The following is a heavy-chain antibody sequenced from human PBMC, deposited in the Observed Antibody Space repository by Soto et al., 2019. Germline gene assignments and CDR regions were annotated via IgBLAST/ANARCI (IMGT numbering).Heavy chain of an antibody. CDR3: AKGVNSYGMDV. CDR1: GFTFSIYS. V-gene: IGHV3-64*01. Sequence: EVQLVESGGGLVQPGESLRLSCAASGFTFSIYSMHWVRQAPGKGLEYVSAISSYGGSTNYANSVKGRFTISRDNSKNTLYLQMGSLRAEDMAVYYCAKGVNSYGMDVWGQGTTVTVSS. J-gene: IGHJ6*02. CDR2: ISSYGGST. D-gene: IGHD1-20*01.